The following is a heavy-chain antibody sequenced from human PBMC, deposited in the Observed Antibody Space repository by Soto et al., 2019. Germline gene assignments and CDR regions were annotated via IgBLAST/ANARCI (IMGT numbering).Heavy chain of an antibody. CDR2: IYYSGST. CDR3: AVGYSYGFFDY. J-gene: IGHJ4*02. Sequence: SETLSLTCTVSGGSISSGGYYWSWIHQHPGKGLEWIGYIYYSGSTYYNPSLKSRVTISLDTSKNQFSLKLSSVTAADTAVYYCAVGYSYGFFDYWGQGTLVTVSS. CDR1: GGSISSGGYY. D-gene: IGHD5-18*01. V-gene: IGHV4-61*08.